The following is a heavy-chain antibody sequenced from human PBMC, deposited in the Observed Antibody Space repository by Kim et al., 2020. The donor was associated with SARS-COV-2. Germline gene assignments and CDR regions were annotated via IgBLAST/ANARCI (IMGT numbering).Heavy chain of an antibody. J-gene: IGHJ4*02. V-gene: IGHV2-70*01. CDR1: GFSLSTSGMC. CDR3: ARIRVGAADYYFDY. Sequence: SGPTLVNPTQTLTLTCTFSGFSLSTSGMCVSWIRQPPGKALEWLALIDWDDDKYYSTSLKTRLTISKDTSKNQVVLTMTNMDPVDTATYYCARIRVGAADYYFDYWGQGTLVTVSS. CDR2: IDWDDDK. D-gene: IGHD6-13*01.